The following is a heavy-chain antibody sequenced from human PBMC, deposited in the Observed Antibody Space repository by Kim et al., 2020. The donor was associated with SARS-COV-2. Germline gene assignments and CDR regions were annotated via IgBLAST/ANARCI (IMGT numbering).Heavy chain of an antibody. CDR3: AGPRNTAYGMDV. D-gene: IGHD5-18*01. CDR2: T. Sequence: TSDADSGKGRFTISKDNAKNTLDWQMNSLRAEDTAVYYCAGPRNTAYGMDVWGQGTTVTVSS. V-gene: IGHV3-74*01. J-gene: IGHJ6*02.